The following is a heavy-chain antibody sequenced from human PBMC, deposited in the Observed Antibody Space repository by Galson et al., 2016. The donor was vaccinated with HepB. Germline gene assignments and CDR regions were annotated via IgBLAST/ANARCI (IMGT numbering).Heavy chain of an antibody. Sequence: TLSLTCSVSGGSIRSDGYYWNWIRQRPGKGLEWVGYVYYNGSTYYNPSLKSRVTISVDTSKTHFSLKVTSVTAADTAMYYCARSQSVVPPFDYWGQGILVTVSS. CDR2: VYYNGST. V-gene: IGHV4-31*03. CDR1: GGSIRSDGYY. CDR3: ARSQSVVPPFDY. D-gene: IGHD2-21*01. J-gene: IGHJ4*02.